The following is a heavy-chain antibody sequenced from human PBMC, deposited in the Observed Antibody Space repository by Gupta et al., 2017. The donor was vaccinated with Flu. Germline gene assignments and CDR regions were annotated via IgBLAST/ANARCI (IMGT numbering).Heavy chain of an antibody. CDR2: SSGSGGST. CDR3: AKERGMGELSLYGFDY. CDR1: GLTFSSYA. V-gene: IGHV3-23*01. J-gene: IGHJ4*02. D-gene: IGHD3-16*02. Sequence: EVQLLESGGGLVQPGGSLRLSCAASGLTFSSYAMSCVRQAPGKGLEWVSASSGSGGSTYYADSGKGRFTISRDNSKNTLYLQMNSLRAEDTAVYYCAKERGMGELSLYGFDYWGQGTLVTVSS.